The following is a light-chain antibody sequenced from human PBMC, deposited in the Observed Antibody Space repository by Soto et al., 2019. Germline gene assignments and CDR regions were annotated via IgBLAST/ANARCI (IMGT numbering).Light chain of an antibody. J-gene: IGKJ2*01. CDR2: AAS. CDR3: QQRNSYPRT. V-gene: IGKV1-9*01. CDR1: QVINIF. Sequence: DIQMTQSPSFLSASVGDRVTITCRASQVINIFLAWFQQKPGKAPNLLISAASTLQSGVPSRFSGSGSETEFTLTITSLQPEDSATYYCQQRNSYPRTFGQGTKVDI.